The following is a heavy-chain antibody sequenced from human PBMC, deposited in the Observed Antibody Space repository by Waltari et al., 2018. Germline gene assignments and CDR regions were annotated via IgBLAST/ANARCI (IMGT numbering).Heavy chain of an antibody. CDR3: TRGDGYTGFDY. CDR2: TYYRPKWYN. V-gene: IGHV6-1*01. J-gene: IGHJ4*02. CDR1: GARVSSHSAA. D-gene: IGHD5-12*01. Sequence: QVQLQQSGPGLVKPSQPLSLTCDIPGARVSSHSAAWNWTGQSPSRGLEWLGRTYYRPKWYNDYAVSVKSRITIKPDTSRNQFSLQLNSVISEDTAVYYCTRGDGYTGFDYWGQGTLVTVSS.